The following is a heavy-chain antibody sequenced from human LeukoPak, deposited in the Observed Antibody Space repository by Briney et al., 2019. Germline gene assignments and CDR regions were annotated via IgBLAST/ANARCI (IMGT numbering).Heavy chain of an antibody. V-gene: IGHV1-2*06. Sequence: ASVKVSCKASGYTFTGYYMHWVRQAPGQGLEWMGRLNPNSGGTNYAQKFQGRVTMTRDTSISTAYMELSRLRSDDTAVYYCARDYYDSSGYPYYYYGMDVWGQGTTVTVSS. D-gene: IGHD3-22*01. CDR3: ARDYYDSSGYPYYYYGMDV. J-gene: IGHJ6*02. CDR1: GYTFTGYY. CDR2: LNPNSGGT.